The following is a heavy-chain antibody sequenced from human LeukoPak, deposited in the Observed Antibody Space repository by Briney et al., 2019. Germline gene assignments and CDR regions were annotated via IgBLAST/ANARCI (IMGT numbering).Heavy chain of an antibody. CDR3: ARAPPQPGITAAGYFDL. V-gene: IGHV4-59*01. J-gene: IGHJ2*01. Sequence: PSETLSFTCTVSGDSISSYSWSWIRQPPWKGLESIRYVDYSGSTNYNPSLMSLGTISADSTKNQSSLKVRSMTSGATPLYYCARAPPQPGITAAGYFDLWGRGTLVTVSS. CDR2: VDYSGST. D-gene: IGHD6-13*01. CDR1: GDSISSYS.